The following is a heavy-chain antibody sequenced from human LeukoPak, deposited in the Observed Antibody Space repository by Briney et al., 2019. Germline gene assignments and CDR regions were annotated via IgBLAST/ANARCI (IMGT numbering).Heavy chain of an antibody. CDR2: ISAYNGNT. D-gene: IGHD6-25*01. Sequence: ASVKVSCKASGYTFTSYGISWVRQAPGQGLEWMGWISAYNGNTNYAQKFQGRGTMTIDTSTSTAYMELRSLTSDDTAVYYCARDGELGAALGGASYFWLDPWGQGTLVTVSS. J-gene: IGHJ5*02. V-gene: IGHV1-18*01. CDR3: ARDGELGAALGGASYFWLDP. CDR1: GYTFTSYG.